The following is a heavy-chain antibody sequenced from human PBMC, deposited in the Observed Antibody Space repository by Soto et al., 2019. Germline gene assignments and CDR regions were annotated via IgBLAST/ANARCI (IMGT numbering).Heavy chain of an antibody. J-gene: IGHJ4*02. CDR3: GRDNMIQLWPPTSVDL. D-gene: IGHD5-18*01. Sequence: LRLSCEGSGFSFSSYAIHWVRQAPGKGLEWVAVISYDGTNKYYGESVRGRFTISRDDSKSTLYLQMNSLRSEDTGIYYCGRDNMIQLWPPTSVDLWGQGALVTVS. CDR2: ISYDGTNK. V-gene: IGHV3-30*04. CDR1: GFSFSSYA.